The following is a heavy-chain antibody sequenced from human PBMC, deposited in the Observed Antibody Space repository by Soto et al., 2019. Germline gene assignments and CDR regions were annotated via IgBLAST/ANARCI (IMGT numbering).Heavy chain of an antibody. V-gene: IGHV3-23*01. CDR3: AKDRWYYDSSGYSWSGQIHPHEFDY. CDR2: ISGSGGST. Sequence: EVQLLESGGGLVQPGGSLRLSCAASGFTFSSYAMSWVRQAPGKGLEWVSAISGSGGSTYYADSVKGRFTISRDNSKNTLYLQMNSLRAEDTAVYYCAKDRWYYDSSGYSWSGQIHPHEFDYWGQGTLVTVSS. CDR1: GFTFSSYA. J-gene: IGHJ4*02. D-gene: IGHD3-22*01.